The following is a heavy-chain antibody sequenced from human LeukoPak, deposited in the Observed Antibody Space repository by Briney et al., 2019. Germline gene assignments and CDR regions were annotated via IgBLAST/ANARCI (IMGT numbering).Heavy chain of an antibody. J-gene: IGHJ4*02. D-gene: IGHD3-22*01. CDR2: ISGSGGST. CDR1: GFTFSSYA. Sequence: GGSLRLSCAASGFTFSSYAMSWVRQAPGKGLEWVSAISGSGGSTYYADSVKGRFTISRDNSKNTLYLQMNSLRAEDTAVYYCAKENTCYYDSSGYYFIDYWGQGTLVTVSS. CDR3: AKENTCYYDSSGYYFIDY. V-gene: IGHV3-23*01.